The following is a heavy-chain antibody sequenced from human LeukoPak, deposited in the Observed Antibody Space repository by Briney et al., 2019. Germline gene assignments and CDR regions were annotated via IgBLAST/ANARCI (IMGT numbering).Heavy chain of an antibody. CDR2: VYYTGTT. CDR3: ARSVLWFGDLGY. D-gene: IGHD3-10*01. V-gene: IGHV4-59*03. Sequence: SETLSLTCTASGGSITDYYWNWIRQSPEKGLEWIGYVYYTGTTYYSPSLKSRVAISLDRSKNQFSLNLNSVTAADTAVYYCARSVLWFGDLGYWGQGILVTVSS. J-gene: IGHJ4*02. CDR1: GGSITDYY.